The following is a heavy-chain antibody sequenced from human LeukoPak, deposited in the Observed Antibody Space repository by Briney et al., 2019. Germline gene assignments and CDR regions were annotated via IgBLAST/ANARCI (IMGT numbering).Heavy chain of an antibody. CDR1: GGSISSYY. CDR3: ARDIVDYYGSGSYPYGMDV. D-gene: IGHD3-10*01. Sequence: SETLSLTCTVAGGSISSYYWSWIGQPPGKGLEWIGYISNTGSTNYNPSLKSRVTISVDTSKNQFSLKLSSVTAADTAVYYCARDIVDYYGSGSYPYGMDVWGQGTTVTVSS. V-gene: IGHV4-59*01. CDR2: ISNTGST. J-gene: IGHJ6*02.